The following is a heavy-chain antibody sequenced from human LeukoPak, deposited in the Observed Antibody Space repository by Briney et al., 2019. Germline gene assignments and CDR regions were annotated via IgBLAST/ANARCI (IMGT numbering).Heavy chain of an antibody. CDR2: IRSKAYGGTT. D-gene: IGHD3-3*01. J-gene: IGHJ4*02. V-gene: IGHV3-49*03. Sequence: GGSLRLSCAASGFTFSSYSMNWIRQAPGKGLEWVGFIRSKAYGGTTEYAASVKGRFTISRDDSKSIAYLQMNSLKTEDTAVYYCTRRGITIFGVVVTYDYWGQGTLVTVSS. CDR1: GFTFSSYS. CDR3: TRRGITIFGVVVTYDY.